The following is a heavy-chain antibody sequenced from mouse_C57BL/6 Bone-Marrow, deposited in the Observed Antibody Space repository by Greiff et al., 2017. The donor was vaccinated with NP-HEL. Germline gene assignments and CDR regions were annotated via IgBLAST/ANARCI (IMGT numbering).Heavy chain of an antibody. J-gene: IGHJ4*01. CDR3: ARSGSSRHYYAMDY. CDR1: GYTFTSYG. D-gene: IGHD1-1*01. Sequence: QVHVKQSGAELARPGASVKLSCKASGYTFTSYGISWVKQRTGQGLEWIGEIYPRSGNTYYNEKFKGKATLTADKSSSTAYMELRSLTSEDSAVYFCARSGSSRHYYAMDYWGQGTSVTVSS. V-gene: IGHV1-81*01. CDR2: IYPRSGNT.